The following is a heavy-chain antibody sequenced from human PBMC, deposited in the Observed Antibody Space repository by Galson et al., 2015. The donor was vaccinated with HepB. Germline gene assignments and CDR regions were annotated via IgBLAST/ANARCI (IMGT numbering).Heavy chain of an antibody. J-gene: IGHJ4*02. CDR1: GFTVSSNY. CDR2: IYSGGST. D-gene: IGHD3-22*01. CDR3: ARGVNDSSGYYDY. Sequence: SLRLSCAASGFTVSSNYMSWVRQAPGKGLEWVSVIYSGGSTYYADSVKGRFTISRDNSKNTLYLQMNSLRAEDTAVYYCARGVNDSSGYYDYWGQGTLVTVSS. V-gene: IGHV3-53*01.